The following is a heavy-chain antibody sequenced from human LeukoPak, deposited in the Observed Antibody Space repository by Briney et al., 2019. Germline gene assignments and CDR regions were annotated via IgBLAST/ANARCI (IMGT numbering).Heavy chain of an antibody. CDR2: IKQDGSKK. Sequence: GGSLRLSCVASGFPFSSYWMTWVRQAPGKGLEWVANIKQDGSKKSYVDSVKGRFTISRDNAKNSLYLQMNSLRAEDTAVYYCARASYSYWGQGTLVTVSS. J-gene: IGHJ4*02. CDR3: ARASYSY. CDR1: GFPFSSYW. D-gene: IGHD4-11*01. V-gene: IGHV3-7*01.